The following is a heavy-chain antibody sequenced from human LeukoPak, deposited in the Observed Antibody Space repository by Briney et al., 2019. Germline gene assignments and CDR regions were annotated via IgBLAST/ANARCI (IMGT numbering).Heavy chain of an antibody. D-gene: IGHD3-10*01. CDR2: INHSGST. V-gene: IGHV4-34*01. CDR3: ARVGRSGYYYGSGSYHFDY. Sequence: SETLSLTCAVYGGSFSGYYWSWIRQPPGKGLEWIGEINHSGSTNYNPSLKSRVTISVDTSKNQFSLKLSSVTAADTAVYYCARVGRSGYYYGSGSYHFDYWGQGTLVTVSS. CDR1: GGSFSGYY. J-gene: IGHJ4*02.